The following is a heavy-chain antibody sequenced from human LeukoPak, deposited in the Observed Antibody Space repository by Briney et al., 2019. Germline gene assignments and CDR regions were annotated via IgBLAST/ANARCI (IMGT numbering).Heavy chain of an antibody. CDR1: GGSISSYY. J-gene: IGHJ1*01. D-gene: IGHD3-10*01. Sequence: PSETLSLTCTVSGGSISSYYWSWIRQPPGKGLEWIGYIYYSGSTNYNPSLKSRVTISVDTSKNQFSLKLSSVTAADTAVYYCASNRGNYYGSGSSEYFQHWGQGTLVTVSS. V-gene: IGHV4-59*01. CDR3: ASNRGNYYGSGSSEYFQH. CDR2: IYYSGST.